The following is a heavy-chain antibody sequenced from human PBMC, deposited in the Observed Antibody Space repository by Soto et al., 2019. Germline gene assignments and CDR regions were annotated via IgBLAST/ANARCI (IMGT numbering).Heavy chain of an antibody. J-gene: IGHJ6*02. V-gene: IGHV4-34*01. CDR2: ISHSGST. CDR3: ARGLQRRFGGYKGLGYHGMDV. D-gene: IGHD5-12*01. Sequence: QVQLQQWGAGLLKPSETLSLTCAVNGGSFSDYFWSWVRQPPGKGLEWIGEISHSGSTSYNPSLKRRVNIPIDTSKNQFSLKLSSVSAADTAMYYCARGLQRRFGGYKGLGYHGMDVWGQGTTVTVSS. CDR1: GGSFSDYF.